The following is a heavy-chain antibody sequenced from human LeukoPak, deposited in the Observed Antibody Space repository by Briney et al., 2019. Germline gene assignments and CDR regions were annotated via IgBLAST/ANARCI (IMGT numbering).Heavy chain of an antibody. Sequence: GGSLRLSCAASGFTFSSYAMSWVRQAPGKGLEWVSAISGSGGSTYYADSVKGRFTISRSNSENTLYLQMNSLRAEDTAVYYCATEVVIAVAGRDYWGQGTLVTVSS. CDR1: GFTFSSYA. D-gene: IGHD6-19*01. CDR3: ATEVVIAVAGRDY. V-gene: IGHV3-23*01. CDR2: ISGSGGST. J-gene: IGHJ4*02.